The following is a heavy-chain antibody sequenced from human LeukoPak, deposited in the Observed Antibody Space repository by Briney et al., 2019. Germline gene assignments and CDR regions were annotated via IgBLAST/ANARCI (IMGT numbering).Heavy chain of an antibody. CDR3: ARTVGDGYKNDWFDP. V-gene: IGHV4-59*01. J-gene: IGHJ5*02. CDR1: GGSISSYY. Sequence: PSETLSLTCTVSGGSISSYYWSWIRQPPGKGLEWIGYIYYSGSTNYNPSLKSRVTISVDTSKNQFSLKLSSVTAADTAVYYCARTVGDGYKNDWFDPWGQGTLVTVSS. CDR2: IYYSGST. D-gene: IGHD5-24*01.